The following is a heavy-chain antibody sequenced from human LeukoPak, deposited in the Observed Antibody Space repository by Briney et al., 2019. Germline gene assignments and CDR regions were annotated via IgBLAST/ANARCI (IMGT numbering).Heavy chain of an antibody. Sequence: PSETLSLTCTVSRGSISSSSYYWGWIRQPPGKGLEWIGSIYYSGSTYYTPSLKSRVTISVDTSKNQFSLKMSSVTAEAAAVYYCARSYYDSSGYVDYWGQGTLVTVSS. V-gene: IGHV4-39*01. CDR1: RGSISSSSYY. J-gene: IGHJ4*02. CDR2: IYYSGST. CDR3: ARSYYDSSGYVDY. D-gene: IGHD3-22*01.